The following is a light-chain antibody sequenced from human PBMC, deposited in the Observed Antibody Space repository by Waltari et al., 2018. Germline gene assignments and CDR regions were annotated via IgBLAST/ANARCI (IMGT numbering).Light chain of an antibody. J-gene: IGLJ1*01. CDR2: EDN. CDR1: SSDVGSYNL. CDR3: CSYAGSSTFV. Sequence: QSALTQPASVSGSPGQSITLPCTGTSSDVGSYNLVSWYQQHPGKAPKLMICEDNKRPSGVSNRFSGSKSGNTASLTISGLQAEDEADYYCCSYAGSSTFVFGTGTRVTVL. V-gene: IGLV2-23*02.